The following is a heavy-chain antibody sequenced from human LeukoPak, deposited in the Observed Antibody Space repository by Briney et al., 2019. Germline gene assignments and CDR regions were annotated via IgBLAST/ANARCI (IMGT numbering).Heavy chain of an antibody. Sequence: SQTLSLTCTVSGGSIFSGDYYWNWIRQPPGKGLEWIGYIYYNGITYYNPSLESRVTTSVDTSKNQFSLKLSSVTAADTAVYYCARGDYNDGAGYLDHWGQGTLVPVSS. V-gene: IGHV4-30-4*01. D-gene: IGHD3-22*01. J-gene: IGHJ5*02. CDR2: IYYNGIT. CDR1: GGSIFSGDYY. CDR3: ARGDYNDGAGYLDH.